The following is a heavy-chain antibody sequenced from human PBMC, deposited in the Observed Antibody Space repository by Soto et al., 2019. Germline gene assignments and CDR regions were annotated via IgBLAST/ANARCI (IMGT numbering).Heavy chain of an antibody. CDR2: IYCSGST. Sequence: TMSLTCTVSGGSISSGDYYWSWIRQPPGKGLEWIGYIYCSGSTYYNPSLKSRVTISVDTSKNQFSLKLSSVTAADTAVYYCARDSSSLGDYYYYYGMDVWGQGTTVTVSS. V-gene: IGHV4-30-4*01. CDR1: GGSISSGDYY. CDR3: ARDSSSLGDYYYYYGMDV. J-gene: IGHJ6*02. D-gene: IGHD6-6*01.